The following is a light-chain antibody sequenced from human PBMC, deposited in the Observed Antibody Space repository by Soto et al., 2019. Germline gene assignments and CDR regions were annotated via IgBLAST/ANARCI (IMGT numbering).Light chain of an antibody. J-gene: IGKJ5*01. CDR1: QGIRSA. Sequence: AIQLTQSPSSLSASVGDRVTITCRASQGIRSALAWYQQKPGKPPKLLIYDASSLESGVPSRFSGSESGTDFTLTISSLRLEDFATYHCQQVNSYPITSGQGTRLEIK. CDR3: QQVNSYPIT. V-gene: IGKV1-13*02. CDR2: DAS.